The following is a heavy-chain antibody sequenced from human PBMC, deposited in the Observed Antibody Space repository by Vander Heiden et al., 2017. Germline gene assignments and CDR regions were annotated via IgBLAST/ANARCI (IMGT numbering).Heavy chain of an antibody. Sequence: QVQLVESGGGVVQPGRSLRLSCAASGFTFSSYGLHWVRRAPGKGLEWVAVIWYDGSNKYYADSVKGRFTISRDNSKNTLYLQMNSLRAEDTAVYYCAREGEDCSGGSCYRGWFDPWGQGTLVTVSS. V-gene: IGHV3-33*01. CDR1: GFTFSSYG. CDR2: IWYDGSNK. CDR3: AREGEDCSGGSCYRGWFDP. J-gene: IGHJ5*02. D-gene: IGHD2-15*01.